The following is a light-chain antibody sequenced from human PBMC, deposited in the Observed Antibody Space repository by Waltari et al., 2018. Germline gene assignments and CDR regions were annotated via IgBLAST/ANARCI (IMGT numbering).Light chain of an antibody. CDR3: AVWDDSLSGRV. J-gene: IGLJ3*02. Sequence: QSVLTQPPSASGTPGQRVTISCSGTSSNIGSNYVYWYHQLPGTAPKLLIYRNNQRPSGVPGRFSGSKSGTSASLAISGLRSEDEADYYCAVWDDSLSGRVFGGGTKLTVL. CDR1: SSNIGSNY. V-gene: IGLV1-47*01. CDR2: RNN.